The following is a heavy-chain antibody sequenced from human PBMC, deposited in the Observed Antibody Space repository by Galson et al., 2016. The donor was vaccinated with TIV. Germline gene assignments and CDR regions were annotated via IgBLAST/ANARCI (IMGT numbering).Heavy chain of an antibody. CDR2: IDTAGGT. CDR1: GASISSYY. V-gene: IGHV4-4*07. CDR3: ARVASSDYYGGVDAFDI. Sequence: ETLSLTCTVSGASISSYYWSWFRQPAGKGLEWIGRIDTAGGTNYNPSLKSRVTVSVDTSKNQFSLKLSSVTAADTAVYYCARVASSDYYGGVDAFDIWGQGTMVTVSS. J-gene: IGHJ3*02. D-gene: IGHD4-17*01.